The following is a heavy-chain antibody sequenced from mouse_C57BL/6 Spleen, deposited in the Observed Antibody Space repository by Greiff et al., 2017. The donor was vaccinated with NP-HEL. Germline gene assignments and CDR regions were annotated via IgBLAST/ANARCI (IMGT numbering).Heavy chain of an antibody. CDR1: GYSITSGYY. V-gene: IGHV3-6*01. D-gene: IGHD2-3*01. Sequence: ESGPGLVKPSQSLSLTCSVTGYSITSGYYWNWIRQFPGNKLEWMGYISYDGSNNYNPSLKNRISITRDTSKHQFFLKLNSVTTEDTATYYCARDGYYYDYAMDYWGQGTSVTVSS. CDR2: ISYDGSN. CDR3: ARDGYYYDYAMDY. J-gene: IGHJ4*01.